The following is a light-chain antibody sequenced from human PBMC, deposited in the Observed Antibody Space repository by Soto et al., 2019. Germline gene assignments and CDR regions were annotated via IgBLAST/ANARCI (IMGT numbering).Light chain of an antibody. Sequence: DIVLTQSPGTLSLSPGDRVTLSCRASQSVSTNYFSWYQQKPGQAPRLLIYATSSRAVGIPDRFSGSGSGTDFTLTIIRLEPEDFAMYYCQQYGDYNSPRYSFGQGTRLEI. CDR2: ATS. CDR3: QQYGDYNSPRYS. V-gene: IGKV3-20*01. J-gene: IGKJ2*03. CDR1: QSVSTNY.